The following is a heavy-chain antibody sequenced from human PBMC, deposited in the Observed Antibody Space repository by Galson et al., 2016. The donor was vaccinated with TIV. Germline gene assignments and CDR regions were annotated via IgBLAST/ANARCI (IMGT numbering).Heavy chain of an antibody. D-gene: IGHD6-19*01. Sequence: SLRLSCADSRSTFSSSWMNWVRQAPGKGLEWVANINGDGTEIKYVDSVKGRFTISRDNAKNSIYLQMSTLRAEDTAIYYCAQWLVTSNSWGQGTLVTVSS. V-gene: IGHV3-7*01. CDR3: AQWLVTSNS. CDR1: RSTFSSSW. J-gene: IGHJ4*02. CDR2: INGDGTEI.